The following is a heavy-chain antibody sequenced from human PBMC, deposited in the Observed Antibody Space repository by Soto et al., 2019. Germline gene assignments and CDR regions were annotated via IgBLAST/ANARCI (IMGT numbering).Heavy chain of an antibody. CDR1: GGSMNSYY. D-gene: IGHD3-10*01. Sequence: QVQLQESGPGLVLPSETLSLTCTVSGGSMNSYYWTWVRQPPGKGLEWIGYVYDSGPSKYNASLESRITMSLAKSRNQSPLSLTYVTAADTAVYFCARDSPSKKSFESNPGWLDPWGQGTLVAVSS. V-gene: IGHV4-59*01. CDR2: VYDSGPS. J-gene: IGHJ5*02. CDR3: ARDSPSKKSFESNPGWLDP.